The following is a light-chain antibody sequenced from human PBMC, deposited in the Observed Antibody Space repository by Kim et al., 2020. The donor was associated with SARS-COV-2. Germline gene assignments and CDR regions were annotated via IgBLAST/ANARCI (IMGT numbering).Light chain of an antibody. CDR1: KVGDEY. Sequence: YPGQTARITCHGDKVGDEYAYWYQQKPGQSPVLVIYQDSKRPSGIPERFSGSNSGNTATLTISGTQAMDEADYYCQAWDSSTYVFGTGTKVTVL. CDR3: QAWDSSTYV. V-gene: IGLV3-1*01. J-gene: IGLJ1*01. CDR2: QDS.